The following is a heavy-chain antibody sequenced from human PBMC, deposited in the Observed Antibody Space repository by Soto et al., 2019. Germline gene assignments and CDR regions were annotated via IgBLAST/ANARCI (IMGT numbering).Heavy chain of an antibody. CDR2: VNPINGNT. V-gene: IGHV1-2*02. J-gene: IGHJ4*02. CDR3: ARENWHFDY. Sequence: QVQLVQSGAEVKKPGASVKVSCKTSGYSFSEFRMHWVRQAPGQGLEWMGWVNPINGNTNYAQDFQGRVTMNRDASTKTVYMELSSLTSDDTSTVYCARENWHFDYWGQGTLITVSS. CDR1: GYSFSEFR.